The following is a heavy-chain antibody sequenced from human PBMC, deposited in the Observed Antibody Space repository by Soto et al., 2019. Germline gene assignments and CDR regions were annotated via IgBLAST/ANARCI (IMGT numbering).Heavy chain of an antibody. D-gene: IGHD3-10*01. CDR2: VTGSGGST. Sequence: GGSLRLSCAASGFIFGNYAMTWVRQAPGKGLEWVSAVTGSGGSTYYADSVKGRFSISRDNSKNTLHLQMNALRAEDTAVYYCAKDQHGSGSYYSPPFLGYWGQGTLVTVSS. V-gene: IGHV3-23*01. CDR1: GFIFGNYA. J-gene: IGHJ4*02. CDR3: AKDQHGSGSYYSPPFLGY.